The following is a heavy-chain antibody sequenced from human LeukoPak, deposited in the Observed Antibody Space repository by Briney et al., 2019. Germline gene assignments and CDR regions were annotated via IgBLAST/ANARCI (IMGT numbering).Heavy chain of an antibody. V-gene: IGHV3-21*01. J-gene: IGHJ4*02. CDR2: ISSSSSYI. CDR1: GFTFSSYS. D-gene: IGHD4-17*01. CDR3: ARALDDYGAN. Sequence: GGSLRLSCAASGFTFSSYSMNWVRQASGKGLEWVSSISSSSSYIYYADSVKGRFTISRDNAKNSLYLQMNSLRAEDTAVYYCARALDDYGANWGQGTLVTVSS.